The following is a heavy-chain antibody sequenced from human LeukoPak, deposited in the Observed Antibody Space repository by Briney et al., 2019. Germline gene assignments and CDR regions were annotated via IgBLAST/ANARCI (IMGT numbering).Heavy chain of an antibody. CDR2: IQSDGSEK. Sequence: GGSLRLSCTASGFTFGDYCMSWFRQAPGKGLEWVTNIQSDGSEKNYIDSVQGRFTISRDNSKNTLYLQMNSLRAEDTAVYYCAKSVKYYYDSPDAFDIWGQGTMVTVSS. J-gene: IGHJ3*02. D-gene: IGHD3-22*01. CDR3: AKSVKYYYDSPDAFDI. CDR1: GFTFGDYC. V-gene: IGHV3-7*03.